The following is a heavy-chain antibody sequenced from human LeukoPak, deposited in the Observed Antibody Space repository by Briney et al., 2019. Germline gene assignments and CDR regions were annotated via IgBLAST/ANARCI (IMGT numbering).Heavy chain of an antibody. CDR3: ARLSAYYYGSYFYYYMDV. Sequence: GGSLRLSCEASGFSFSSYWMTWVRQLPGKGPEWVANIRRDESERYFADSVKGRFTFSRDNAKKSVYLHMSSLRAEDTALYYCARLSAYYYGSYFYYYMDVWGKGTTVTVSS. V-gene: IGHV3-7*01. CDR1: GFSFSSYW. D-gene: IGHD3-10*01. CDR2: IRRDESER. J-gene: IGHJ6*03.